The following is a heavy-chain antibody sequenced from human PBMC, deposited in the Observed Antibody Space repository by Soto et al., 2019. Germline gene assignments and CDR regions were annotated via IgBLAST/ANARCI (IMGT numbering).Heavy chain of an antibody. CDR3: ARGGAQFDY. J-gene: IGHJ4*02. V-gene: IGHV3-64*01. D-gene: IGHD1-26*01. Sequence: EVQLVESGGGLVQPGGSLRLSCAASGFTFSNYAVHWVRQAPGKGLEYVSTISSNGGSTYYANSVKGRFTISRDNSKNTLYLQMGSLRADDMAVCDCARGGAQFDYWGQGTLVTVSS. CDR1: GFTFSNYA. CDR2: ISSNGGST.